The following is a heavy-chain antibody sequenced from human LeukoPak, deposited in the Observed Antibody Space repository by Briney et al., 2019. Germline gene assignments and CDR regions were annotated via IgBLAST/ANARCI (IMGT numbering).Heavy chain of an antibody. D-gene: IGHD3-16*01. CDR1: GFTFSSHS. CDR2: ISSSSSTI. CDR3: ARDTFFDY. V-gene: IGHV3-48*01. Sequence: PGGSLRLSCAASGFTFSSHSMNWVRQAPGKGLEWVSYISSSSSTIYYADSVKGRFTISRDNAKNSLYLQMNSLRAEDTAVYYCARDTFFDYWGQGTLVTVSS. J-gene: IGHJ4*02.